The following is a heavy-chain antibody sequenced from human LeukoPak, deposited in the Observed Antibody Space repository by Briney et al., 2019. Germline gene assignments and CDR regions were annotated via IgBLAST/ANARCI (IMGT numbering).Heavy chain of an antibody. V-gene: IGHV4-59*08. CDR2: IYYSGST. J-gene: IGHJ5*02. D-gene: IGHD4-17*01. CDR3: ERHPVPTVTSCFDP. CDR1: GVSISSYY. Sequence: SETLCLTCTVSGVSISSYYWSWIRQPPGKGLEWIGYIYYSGSTNYNPSLKSRVTISVDTSKNQFSLKLSSVTAADTAVYYCERHPVPTVTSCFDPGGQGTLVTVSS.